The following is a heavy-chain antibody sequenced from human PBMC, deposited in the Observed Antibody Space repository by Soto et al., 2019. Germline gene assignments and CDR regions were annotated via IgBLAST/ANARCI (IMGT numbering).Heavy chain of an antibody. D-gene: IGHD3-22*01. J-gene: IGHJ1*01. Sequence: GGSLRLSCGTSGFSFSDYYMGWIRQAPGKGLAWVSYINNSSHHADYADSVRGRFAISRDNAKSTLYLEMRSLRVDDTAVYYCVRGGTRYYFDRSGQESWGQGVLVTVTS. CDR3: VRGGTRYYFDRSGQES. V-gene: IGHV3-11*06. CDR2: INNSSHHA. CDR1: GFSFSDYY.